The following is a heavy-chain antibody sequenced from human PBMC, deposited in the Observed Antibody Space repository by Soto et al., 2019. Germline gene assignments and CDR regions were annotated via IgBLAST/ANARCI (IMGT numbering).Heavy chain of an antibody. Sequence: PEGSLRLSCAASGIPSYRHTMGWVRQDRGKGLECVADRSRAGYHTCYAVPVRGRFTISRDNARNTLFLQMNSLRAEDTAVYQCARAFQRCGYGYWGQGTLVTVSS. V-gene: IGHV3-23*01. J-gene: IGHJ4*02. CDR3: ARAFQRCGYGY. CDR2: RSRAGYHT. D-gene: IGHD3-16*01. CDR1: GIPSYRHT.